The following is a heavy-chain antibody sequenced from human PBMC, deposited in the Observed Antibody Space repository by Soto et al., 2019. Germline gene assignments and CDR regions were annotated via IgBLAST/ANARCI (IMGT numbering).Heavy chain of an antibody. CDR2: MSFDGNHQ. V-gene: IGHV3-30*03. CDR1: GFTINRND. CDR3: ASCERFPRVGVDYYALDV. J-gene: IGHJ6*02. Sequence: VHLVESGGGVVQPGGSLRLSCAASGFTINRNDMYWVRQAPGKGLEWVAVMSFDGNHQHYADSVKGRFTISRDNSKKTLSLEMNSLRRDDTAVYYCASCERFPRVGVDYYALDVWGQGTTVIVSS. D-gene: IGHD3-3*01.